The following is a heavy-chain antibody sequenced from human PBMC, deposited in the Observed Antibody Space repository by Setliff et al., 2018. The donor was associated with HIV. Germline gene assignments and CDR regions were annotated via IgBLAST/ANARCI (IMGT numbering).Heavy chain of an antibody. V-gene: IGHV1-69*05. CDR3: ALPYCGGGNCWSSASLPPAGWFDP. J-gene: IGHJ5*02. CDR2: IIPMYGVA. D-gene: IGHD2-15*01. CDR1: GYTFTSYA. Sequence: SVKVSCKASGYTFTSYAMNWVRQAPGQGPEWMGGIIPMYGVANYAQKFQGRVTITTDESTSTAYMELSSLRSEDTAVYYCALPYCGGGNCWSSASLPPAGWFDPWGQGTLVTVSS.